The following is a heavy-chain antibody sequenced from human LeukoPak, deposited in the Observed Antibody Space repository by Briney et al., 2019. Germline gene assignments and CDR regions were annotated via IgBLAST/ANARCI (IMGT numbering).Heavy chain of an antibody. CDR1: GFTFSSYA. D-gene: IGHD6-19*01. J-gene: IGHJ4*02. CDR2: ISGSGGST. V-gene: IGHV3-23*01. CDR3: TKAQGYSSGNYFDY. Sequence: GGSLRLSCAASGFTFSSYAMSWVRQAPGKGLEWVSAISGSGGSTYYTDSVKGRFSISRDNSKKTLYLQMNSLRAEDTAVYYCTKAQGYSSGNYFDYWGQGTLVTVSS.